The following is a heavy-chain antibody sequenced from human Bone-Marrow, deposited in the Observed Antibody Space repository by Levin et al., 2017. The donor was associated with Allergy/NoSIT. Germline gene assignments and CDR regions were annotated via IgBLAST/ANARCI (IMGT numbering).Heavy chain of an antibody. CDR1: GFTFSSNH. J-gene: IGHJ3*02. V-gene: IGHV3-53*01. D-gene: IGHD3-10*01. CDR3: AIYGSGNDYSAFDI. Sequence: GGSLRLSCAASGFTFSSNHMSWVRQAPGKGLEWVSLIYSGGRGYYADSVRGRFTISRDNSKNTLYLQLNSLRAEDTAVYYCAIYGSGNDYSAFDIWGQGTMVTVAS. CDR2: IYSGGRG.